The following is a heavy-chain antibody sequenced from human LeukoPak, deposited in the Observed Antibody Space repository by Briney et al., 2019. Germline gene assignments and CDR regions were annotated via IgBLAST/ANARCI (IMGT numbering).Heavy chain of an antibody. CDR2: IKHDGGEK. CDR3: ARDSCGGDCYPYTFDY. D-gene: IGHD2-21*02. J-gene: IGHJ4*02. Sequence: GGSLRLSCAASGFTFSLYWMTWVRQAPGKGLEWLANIKHDGGEKYFADSVKGRFTTSRDNAKNSLYLQMNSLRAEDTAVYYCARDSCGGDCYPYTFDYWGQGTLVTVSS. V-gene: IGHV3-7*01. CDR1: GFTFSLYW.